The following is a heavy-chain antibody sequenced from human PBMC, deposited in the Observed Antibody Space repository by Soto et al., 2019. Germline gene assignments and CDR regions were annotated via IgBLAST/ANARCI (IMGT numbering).Heavy chain of an antibody. Sequence: SETLSLTCAVYGGSFSGYYWSWIRQPPGKGLEWIGEINHSGSTNYNPSLKSRVTISVDTSKNQFSLKLSSVTAADTAVYYCARDTYGSGSYYGLVGMDVWGKGTTVTVSS. J-gene: IGHJ6*04. CDR1: GGSFSGYY. CDR2: INHSGST. D-gene: IGHD3-10*01. CDR3: ARDTYGSGSYYGLVGMDV. V-gene: IGHV4-34*01.